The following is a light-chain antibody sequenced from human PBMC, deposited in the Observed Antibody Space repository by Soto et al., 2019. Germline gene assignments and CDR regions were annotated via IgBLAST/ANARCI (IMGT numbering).Light chain of an antibody. CDR3: QKYYSSPYT. CDR1: QNILYSSNNKNY. Sequence: DIVMTQSPDSLAVSLGERATINCKSSQNILYSSNNKNYLAWYQQKAGQPPKLLIYWASTRESGVPDRFSGSGSGTDFTLTISSLQAEDVAVYYCQKYYSSPYTFGQGTKLEIK. V-gene: IGKV4-1*01. J-gene: IGKJ2*01. CDR2: WAS.